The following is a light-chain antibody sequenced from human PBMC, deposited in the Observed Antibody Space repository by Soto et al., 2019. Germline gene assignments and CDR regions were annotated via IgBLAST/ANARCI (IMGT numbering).Light chain of an antibody. CDR1: SSDVGSYNL. V-gene: IGLV2-23*03. CDR3: CSYAGSSTFVV. CDR2: EGS. Sequence: QSALPQPASVSGSPGQSITISCTGTSSDVGSYNLVSWYQQYPGKAPKLMIYEGSKRPSGVSNRFSGSKSGNTASLTISGLQAEDEADYYCCSYAGSSTFVVFGGGTKVTVL. J-gene: IGLJ2*01.